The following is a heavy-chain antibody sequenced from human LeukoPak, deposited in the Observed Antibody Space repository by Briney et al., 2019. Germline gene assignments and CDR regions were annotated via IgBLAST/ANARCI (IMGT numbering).Heavy chain of an antibody. Sequence: GSLRLSCIAPGFTLNQHSMSWVRQAPVKGLEWVASIRPDGSAVFYVDSVKGRFTFSRDNAKNSLDLQMNSLRAEDTAVYYCARFGLPYSIDLWGQGTMVTVSS. CDR1: GFTLNQHS. J-gene: IGHJ6*02. CDR2: IRPDGSAV. CDR3: ARFGLPYSIDL. V-gene: IGHV3-7*01. D-gene: IGHD3/OR15-3a*01.